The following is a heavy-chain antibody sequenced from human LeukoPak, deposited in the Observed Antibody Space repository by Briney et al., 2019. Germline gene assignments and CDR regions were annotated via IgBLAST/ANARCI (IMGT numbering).Heavy chain of an antibody. V-gene: IGHV3-48*03. Sequence: GGSLRLSCAASGFTFSSYEMNWVRQAPGKGLEWVSYISSSGSTIYYADSVKGRFTISRDNAKNSLYLQMNSLRAEDTAVYYCARDHCTNGVCYGYFDYWGQGTLVTVSS. CDR3: ARDHCTNGVCYGYFDY. CDR1: GFTFSSYE. J-gene: IGHJ4*02. CDR2: ISSSGSTI. D-gene: IGHD2-8*01.